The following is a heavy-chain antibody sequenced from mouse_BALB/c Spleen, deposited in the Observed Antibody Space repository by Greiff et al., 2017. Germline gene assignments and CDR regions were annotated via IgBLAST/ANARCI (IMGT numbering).Heavy chain of an antibody. V-gene: IGHV14-4*02. D-gene: IGHD2-1*01. CDR1: GFNIKDYY. CDR3: NAGYGNSPYAMDY. CDR2: IDPENGDT. Sequence: EVQLQQSGAELVRSGASVKLSCTASGFNIKDYYMHWVKQRPEQGLEWIGWIDPENGDTEYAPKFQGKATMTADTSSNTAYLQLSSLTSEDTAVYYCNAGYGNSPYAMDYWGQGTSVTVSS. J-gene: IGHJ4*01.